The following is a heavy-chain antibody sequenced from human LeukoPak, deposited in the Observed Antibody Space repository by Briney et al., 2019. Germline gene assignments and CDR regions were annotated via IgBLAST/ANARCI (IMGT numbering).Heavy chain of an antibody. V-gene: IGHV3-30*02. D-gene: IGHD3-10*01. CDR2: IRYDGSNK. CDR3: AKDQRLLWFGELPQRFDP. CDR1: GFTVSSNS. Sequence: GGSLRLSCTVSGFTVSSNSMSWVRQAPGKGLEWVAFIRYDGSNKYYADSVKGRFTISRDNSKNTLYLQMNSLRAEDTAVYYCAKDQRLLWFGELPQRFDPWGQGTLVTVSS. J-gene: IGHJ5*02.